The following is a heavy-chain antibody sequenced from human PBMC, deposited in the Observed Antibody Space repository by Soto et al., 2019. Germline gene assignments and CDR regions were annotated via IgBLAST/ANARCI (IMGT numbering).Heavy chain of an antibody. J-gene: IGHJ4*02. CDR1: GGTFSSYA. D-gene: IGHD6-19*01. CDR3: ARLLQGAVAGKEDD. CDR2: IIPIFGTA. V-gene: IGHV1-69*01. Sequence: QVQLVQSGAEVKKPGSSVKVSCKASGGTFSSYAISWVRHAPGQGLEWMGGIIPIFGTANYAQKFQGRGTITADESTSTAYMELRSLRSEDTAVYYCARLLQGAVAGKEDDWGQGTLVTVSS.